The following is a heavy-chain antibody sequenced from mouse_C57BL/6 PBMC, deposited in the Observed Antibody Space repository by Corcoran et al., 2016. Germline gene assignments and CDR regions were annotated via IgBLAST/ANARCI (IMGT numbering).Heavy chain of an antibody. Sequence: QIQLVQSGPELKKPGETVKISCKASGYTFTTYGMSWVKQAPGKGLKWMGWINTYSGVPTYADDFKGRFAFSLETSTSTAYLQINNLKNEDTATYFCARRDVWFAYWGQGTLVTVSA. CDR2: INTYSGVP. J-gene: IGHJ3*01. V-gene: IGHV9-3*01. D-gene: IGHD3-3*01. CDR1: GYTFTTYG. CDR3: ARRDVWFAY.